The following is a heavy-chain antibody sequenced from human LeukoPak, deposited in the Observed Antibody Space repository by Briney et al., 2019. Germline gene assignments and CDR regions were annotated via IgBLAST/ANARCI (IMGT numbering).Heavy chain of an antibody. J-gene: IGHJ4*02. D-gene: IGHD3-10*01. CDR1: GFTFTSLW. V-gene: IGHV3-74*01. CDR3: AGGRSSTYEAF. CDR2: INGDGTDA. Sequence: HAGGSLRLSCAVSGFTFTSLWMYWVRHAPGKGLVWVSRINGDGTDAVFADSMRGRFTISRDNAKNTVSLQMNSLTAEDTAVYYCAGGRSSTYEAFWGQGTLVTVSS.